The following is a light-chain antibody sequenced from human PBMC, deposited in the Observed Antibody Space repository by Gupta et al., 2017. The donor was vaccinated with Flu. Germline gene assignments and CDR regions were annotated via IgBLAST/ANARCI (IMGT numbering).Light chain of an antibody. CDR3: SSYAVSNYLV. J-gene: IGLJ2*01. CDR1: SSDVGGYNV. V-gene: IGLV2-8*01. Sequence: SSDVGGYNVVSWYQQYPGKAPKLLIYDVNKRPSGVPDRFSGPKSGNTASLTVSVLQAEDEADYYCSSYAVSNYLVFGGGTELTVL. CDR2: DVN.